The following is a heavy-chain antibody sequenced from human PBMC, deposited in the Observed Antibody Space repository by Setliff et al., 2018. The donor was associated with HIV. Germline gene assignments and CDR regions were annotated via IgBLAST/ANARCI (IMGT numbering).Heavy chain of an antibody. V-gene: IGHV4-4*07. CDR1: GGPISSYY. D-gene: IGHD5-12*01. Sequence: SETLSLTCTVSGGPISSYYWSWIRQPPGKGLEWIGRVYPSGSVNYSPSFQSRVSMSIDTSKNQFSLTLTSVTAADTALYFCARLGDSGYDFRGYFDYWGQGKLVTVSS. CDR3: ARLGDSGYDFRGYFDY. J-gene: IGHJ4*02. CDR2: VYPSGSV.